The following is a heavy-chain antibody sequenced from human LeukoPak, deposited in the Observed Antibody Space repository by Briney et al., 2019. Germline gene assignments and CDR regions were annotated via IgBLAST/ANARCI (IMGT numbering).Heavy chain of an antibody. J-gene: IGHJ4*02. CDR1: GFTFRSYW. CDR2: INQGGSVQ. D-gene: IGHD1-14*01. Sequence: PGGSLRLSCAASGFTFRSYWMSWVRQAPGKGLEWVANINQGGSVQYYMDSVKGRFAISRDDAKNSLYLQMNSLRAEDTAVYYCARDPLTQNDYWGQGTLVAVSS. V-gene: IGHV3-7*01. CDR3: ARDPLTQNDY.